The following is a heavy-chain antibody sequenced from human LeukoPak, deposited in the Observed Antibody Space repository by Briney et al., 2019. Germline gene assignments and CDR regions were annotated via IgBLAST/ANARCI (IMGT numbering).Heavy chain of an antibody. CDR2: IIPIFGTA. CDR3: ARAISSDYGDYVEESDYYYMDV. CDR1: GGTFSSYA. V-gene: IGHV1-69*06. Sequence: GASVKVSCKASGGTFSSYAISWVRQAPGQGLEWMGGIIPIFGTANYAQKFQGRVTITADKSTSTAYMELSSLRSEDTAVYYCARAISSDYGDYVEESDYYYMDVWGKGTTVTVSS. D-gene: IGHD4-17*01. J-gene: IGHJ6*03.